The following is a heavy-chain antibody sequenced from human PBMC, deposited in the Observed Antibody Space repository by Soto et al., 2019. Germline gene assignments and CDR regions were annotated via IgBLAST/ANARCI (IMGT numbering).Heavy chain of an antibody. CDR2: IIPIFGTA. V-gene: IGHV1-69*01. CDR3: ATFSLRRSTVATFDY. CDR1: GGTFSSYA. Sequence: QVQLVQSGAEVKKPGSSVKVSCKASGGTFSSYAISWVRQAPGQGLEWMGGIIPIFGTANYAQKFQGRVTITADESTSTAYMELSSLTSEDTAVYYCATFSLRRSTVATFDYWGQGTLVTVSS. D-gene: IGHD4-17*01. J-gene: IGHJ4*02.